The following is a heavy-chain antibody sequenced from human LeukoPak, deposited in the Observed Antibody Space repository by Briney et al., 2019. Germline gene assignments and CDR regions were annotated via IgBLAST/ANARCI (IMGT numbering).Heavy chain of an antibody. V-gene: IGHV3-23*01. CDR3: AKDRECHSWSCFFQS. CDR1: GFTFGSFA. Sequence: GGSLRLSCAASGFTFGSFAMSWVRQAPGKGPEWVSGISGSGDATFYADSVKGRFTISRDNSKGTLSLQMNSLRAEDTAVYYCAKDRECHSWSCFFQSWGQGTLVTVSS. CDR2: ISGSGDAT. J-gene: IGHJ4*02. D-gene: IGHD6-13*01.